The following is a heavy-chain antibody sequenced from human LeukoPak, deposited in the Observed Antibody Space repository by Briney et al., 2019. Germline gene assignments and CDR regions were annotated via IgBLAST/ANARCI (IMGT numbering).Heavy chain of an antibody. J-gene: IGHJ4*02. CDR1: GFTFSSYW. V-gene: IGHV3-7*01. Sequence: PGGSLRLSCAASGFTFSSYWTSWVRQAPGKGLEWVANIKQDGSEKYYVDSVKGRFTISRDNAKNSLYLQMNSLRAEDTAVYYCARSQTGGTFDYWGQGALVTVSS. D-gene: IGHD1-26*01. CDR2: IKQDGSEK. CDR3: ARSQTGGTFDY.